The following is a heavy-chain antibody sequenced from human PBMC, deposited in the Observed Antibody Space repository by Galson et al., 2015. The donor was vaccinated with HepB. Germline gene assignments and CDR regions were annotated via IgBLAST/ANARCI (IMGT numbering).Heavy chain of an antibody. CDR1: GYTLTELS. V-gene: IGHV1-24*01. D-gene: IGHD1-26*01. CDR2: FDPEDGET. CDR3: ATDASIVGATFYY. Sequence: SVKVSCKVSGYTLTELSMHWVRQAPGKGLEWMGGFDPEDGETIYAQKFQGRVTMTEDTSTDTAYMELSSLRSEDTAVYYCATDASIVGATFYYWGQGTLVTVSS. J-gene: IGHJ4*02.